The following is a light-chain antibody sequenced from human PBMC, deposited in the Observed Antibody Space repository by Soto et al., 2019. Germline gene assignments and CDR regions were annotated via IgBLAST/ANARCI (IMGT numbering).Light chain of an antibody. CDR1: SSDVGGYNY. CDR3: SSYTSSSTLV. J-gene: IGLJ2*01. V-gene: IGLV2-14*01. Sequence: QSALTQPASVSWSPGQSITISCTGTSSDVGGYNYVSWYQQHPGKAPKLMIYEVSNRPSGVSNRFTGSKSSNTASLTISGLQAEDEADYYCSSYTSSSTLVFGGGTKVTVL. CDR2: EVS.